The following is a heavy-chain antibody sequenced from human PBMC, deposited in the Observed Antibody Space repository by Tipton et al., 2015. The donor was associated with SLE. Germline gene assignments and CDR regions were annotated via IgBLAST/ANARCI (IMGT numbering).Heavy chain of an antibody. CDR1: GFTFSSYG. V-gene: IGHV3-33*06. CDR3: AKDLGDRYPGAFDY. CDR2: IWYDGSNK. J-gene: IGHJ4*02. D-gene: IGHD3-10*01. Sequence: SLRLSCAASGFTFSSYGMHWVRRAPGKGLEWVAVIWYDGSNKYYADSVKGRFTISRDNSKNTLYLQMNSLRAEDTAVYYCAKDLGDRYPGAFDYWGQGTLVTVSS.